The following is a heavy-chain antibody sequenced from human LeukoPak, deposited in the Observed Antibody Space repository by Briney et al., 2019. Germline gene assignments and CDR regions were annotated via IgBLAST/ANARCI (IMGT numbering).Heavy chain of an antibody. Sequence: GGSLRLSCAASGFTFSIAWMNWVRQTPGKGLEWVGRIKSKTDGGTIHYAAPVKGRFTISRDDSKRTLYLQMNSLKTEDTAVYYCTTDGNSGSGSQFDFWGQGTLVTVSS. D-gene: IGHD3-10*01. V-gene: IGHV3-15*01. CDR2: IKSKTDGGTI. CDR1: GFTFSIAW. J-gene: IGHJ4*02. CDR3: TTDGNSGSGSQFDF.